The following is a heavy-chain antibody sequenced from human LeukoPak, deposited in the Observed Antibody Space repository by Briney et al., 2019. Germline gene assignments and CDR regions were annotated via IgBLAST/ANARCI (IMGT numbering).Heavy chain of an antibody. CDR1: GFTFSSYG. CDR3: AKPSGSY. CDR2: ISYDGSNK. V-gene: IGHV3-30*18. Sequence: GGSLRLSCAASGFTFSSYGMHWVRQAPGKGLEWVAVISYDGSNKYYADSVKGRFTISRDNSKNTLYLQMNSLRAEDTAVYYCAKPSGSYWGQGTLVTVPS. D-gene: IGHD1-26*01. J-gene: IGHJ4*02.